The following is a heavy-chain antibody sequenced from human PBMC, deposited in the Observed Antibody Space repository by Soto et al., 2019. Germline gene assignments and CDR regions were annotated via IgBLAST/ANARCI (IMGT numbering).Heavy chain of an antibody. CDR2: ISYDGSNK. CDR1: GFTFSSYG. V-gene: IGHV3-30*18. CDR3: AKDRAYITFGGVIALVSSGMDV. D-gene: IGHD3-16*02. Sequence: GGSLRLSCAASGFTFSSYGMHWVRQAPGKGLEWVAVISYDGSNKYYADSVKGRFTISRDNSKNTLYLQMNSLRAEDTAVYYCAKDRAYITFGGVIALVSSGMDVWGQGTTVTVYS. J-gene: IGHJ6*02.